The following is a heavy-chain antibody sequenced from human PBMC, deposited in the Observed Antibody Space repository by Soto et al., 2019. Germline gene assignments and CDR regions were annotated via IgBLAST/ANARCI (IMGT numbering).Heavy chain of an antibody. Sequence: EVQLLESGGGLVQPGGSLRLSCAASGFTFSSYAMSWVRQAPGKGLEWVSAIGASGGSTYYADSVKGRFTISRDNSKNTLDLQMNSLRAEDTALYYCAKDRVRGMYWGQGTLVTVS. CDR3: AKDRVRGMY. V-gene: IGHV3-23*01. J-gene: IGHJ4*02. D-gene: IGHD3-10*01. CDR1: GFTFSSYA. CDR2: IGASGGST.